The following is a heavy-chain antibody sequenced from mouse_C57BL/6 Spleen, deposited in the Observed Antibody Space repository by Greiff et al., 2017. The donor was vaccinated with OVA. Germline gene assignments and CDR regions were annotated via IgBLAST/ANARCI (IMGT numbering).Heavy chain of an antibody. J-gene: IGHJ1*03. Sequence: VQLQQSGAELVKPGASVKLSCKASGYTFTEYTIHWVKQRSGQGLEWIGWFYPGSGSIKYNEKFKDKATLTADKSSSTVYMKLSSLTSEDSAVYFCARHEGHNTPVVARGYFDVWGTGTTVTVSS. CDR1: GYTFTEYT. V-gene: IGHV1-62-2*01. D-gene: IGHD1-1*01. CDR3: ARHEGHNTPVVARGYFDV. CDR2: FYPGSGSI.